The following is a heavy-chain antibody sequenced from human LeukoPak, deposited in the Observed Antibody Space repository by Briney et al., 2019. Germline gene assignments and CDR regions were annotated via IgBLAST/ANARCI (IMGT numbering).Heavy chain of an antibody. CDR1: GGTFSSYA. V-gene: IGHV1-69*04. Sequence: SVKVSCKASGGTFSSYAISWVRQAPGQGLEWMGRIIPIFGIANYAQKFQGRVTITADKSTSTAYMELSSLRSEDTAVYYCARDGNDSSGYSRPGAFDIWGQGTIVTVSS. D-gene: IGHD3-22*01. CDR3: ARDGNDSSGYSRPGAFDI. J-gene: IGHJ3*02. CDR2: IIPIFGIA.